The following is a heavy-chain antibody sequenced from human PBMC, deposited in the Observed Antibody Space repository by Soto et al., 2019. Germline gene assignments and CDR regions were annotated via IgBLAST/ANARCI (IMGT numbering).Heavy chain of an antibody. J-gene: IGHJ4*02. CDR1: GFTFSSYG. CDR3: ASSGYSGYVHRFDY. Sequence: TGGSLRLSCAASGFTFSSYGMHWVRQAPGKGLEWVAVIWYDGSNKYYADSVKGRFTISRDNSKNTLYLQMNSLRAEDTAVYYCASSGYSGYVHRFDYWGQGTLVTVSS. CDR2: IWYDGSNK. V-gene: IGHV3-33*01. D-gene: IGHD5-12*01.